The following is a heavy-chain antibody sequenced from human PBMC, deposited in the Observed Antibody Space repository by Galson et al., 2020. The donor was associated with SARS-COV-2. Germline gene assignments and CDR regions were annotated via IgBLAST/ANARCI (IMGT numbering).Heavy chain of an antibody. Sequence: ETLSLTCTVSGGSISSSSYYWGWIRQPPGKGLEWIGSIYYSGSTYYNPSLKSRVTISVDTSKNQFSLKLSSVTAADTAVYYCARHFLLAREITIFGVVNTINWFDPWGQGTLVTVSS. CDR3: ARHFLLAREITIFGVVNTINWFDP. CDR1: GGSISSSSYY. D-gene: IGHD3-3*01. J-gene: IGHJ5*02. CDR2: IYYSGST. V-gene: IGHV4-39*01.